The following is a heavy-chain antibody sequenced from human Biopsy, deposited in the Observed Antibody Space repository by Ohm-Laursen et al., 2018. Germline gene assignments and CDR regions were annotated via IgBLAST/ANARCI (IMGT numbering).Heavy chain of an antibody. CDR3: AKDLGQVTAAIGY. D-gene: IGHD2-21*02. Sequence: RSLRLSCAASGFTFDDYAMHWVRQAPGKGLEWVSGITWNSGSIGYADSVKGRFSIFRDNAKHSLYLQMNSLRAEGTALYYCAKDLGQVTAAIGYWGQGTLVTVSS. CDR2: ITWNSGSI. V-gene: IGHV3-9*01. J-gene: IGHJ4*02. CDR1: GFTFDDYA.